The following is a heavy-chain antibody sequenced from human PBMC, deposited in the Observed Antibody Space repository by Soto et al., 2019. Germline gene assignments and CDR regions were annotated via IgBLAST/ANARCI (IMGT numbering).Heavy chain of an antibody. Sequence: QITLKESGPTLVKPTQTLTLTCTFSGFSLSTSGVGVGWIRQPPGKALEWLALIYWNDDKRYSPSLKSRLTNTRDTPKTRVVLTITNMDPVDTPTYSCAHSGFWGDLSFPSYFDYGGKGTLVPVPS. J-gene: IGHJ4*02. D-gene: IGHD3-16*02. CDR2: IYWNDDK. CDR1: GFSLSTSGVG. V-gene: IGHV2-5*01. CDR3: AHSGFWGDLSFPSYFDY.